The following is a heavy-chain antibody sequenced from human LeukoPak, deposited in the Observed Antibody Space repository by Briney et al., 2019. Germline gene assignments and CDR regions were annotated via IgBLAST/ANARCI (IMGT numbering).Heavy chain of an antibody. CDR1: GFTFSSYA. V-gene: IGHV3-23*01. J-gene: IGHJ6*02. Sequence: GGSLRLSCAASGFTFSSYAMNWVRQAPGKGLECVSAINPSGGNSYYADSVKGRFTISRDNSKNTLYLQINSLRAEDTAVYYCAKDWGMDVWGQGTTVTVSS. D-gene: IGHD3-16*01. CDR2: INPSGGNS. CDR3: AKDWGMDV.